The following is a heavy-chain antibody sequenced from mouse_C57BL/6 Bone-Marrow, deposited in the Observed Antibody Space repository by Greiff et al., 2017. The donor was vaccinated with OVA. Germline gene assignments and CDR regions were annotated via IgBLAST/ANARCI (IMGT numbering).Heavy chain of an antibody. CDR1: GYTFTSYG. D-gene: IGHD4-1*01. J-gene: IGHJ2*01. Sequence: QVQLKESGAELARPGASVKLSCKASGYTFTSYGISWVKQRTGQGLEWIGEIYPGSGNTYYNEKFKGKATLTADTSSSTAYMQLRSLTSEDSAVYVCERWEGCYFDYWGQGTTLTVSS. V-gene: IGHV1-81*01. CDR2: IYPGSGNT. CDR3: ERWEGCYFDY.